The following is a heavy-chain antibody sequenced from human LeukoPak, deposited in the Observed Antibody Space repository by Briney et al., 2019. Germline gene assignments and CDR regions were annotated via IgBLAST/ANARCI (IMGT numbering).Heavy chain of an antibody. J-gene: IGHJ4*02. D-gene: IGHD4-23*01. CDR2: IKNGGTEK. CDR3: AKDLLPSTVVTPCDY. Sequence: PGGSLRLSCAASGFTFTNFWMTWARQAPGKGLEWVAGIKNGGTEKYYVDSVKGRFTISRDNTKNSLYLQMNSLRAEDTAVYYCAKDLLPSTVVTPCDYWGQGTLVTVSS. V-gene: IGHV3-7*01. CDR1: GFTFTNFW.